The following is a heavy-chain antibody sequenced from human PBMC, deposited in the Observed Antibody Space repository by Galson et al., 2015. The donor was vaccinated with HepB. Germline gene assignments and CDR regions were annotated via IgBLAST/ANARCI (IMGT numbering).Heavy chain of an antibody. CDR1: GFTFSNFA. V-gene: IGHV3-64D*06. Sequence: SLRLSCAASGFTFSNFAIHWVRQAPGKGLEYVSAISSHGHSTYYAESVRDRFTISRDNSNNTLYLQMSSLRPEDTALYFCVKVEYSSVWYEGAFDVWGRGTMVTVSS. CDR2: ISSHGHST. J-gene: IGHJ3*01. CDR3: VKVEYSSVWYEGAFDV. D-gene: IGHD6-19*01.